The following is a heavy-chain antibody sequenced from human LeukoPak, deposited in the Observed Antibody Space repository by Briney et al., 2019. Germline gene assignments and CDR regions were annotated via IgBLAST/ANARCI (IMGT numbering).Heavy chain of an antibody. CDR1: VDSFSDHY. Sequence: PSETLYLTCAVYVDSFSDHYWTWIRQPPGKGLKWIGEIHHSGSTNYRLSLKSRVSISVDRSKNQFSLKLTSVTAADTAVYYCARSPATSWSNFDYWGQGTLVTVSS. V-gene: IGHV4-34*01. J-gene: IGHJ4*02. D-gene: IGHD2-2*01. CDR2: IHHSGST. CDR3: ARSPATSWSNFDY.